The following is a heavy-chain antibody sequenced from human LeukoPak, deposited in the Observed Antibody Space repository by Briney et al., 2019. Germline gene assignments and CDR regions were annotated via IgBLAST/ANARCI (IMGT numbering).Heavy chain of an antibody. V-gene: IGHV4-30-2*01. D-gene: IGHD4-23*01. CDR1: GDPISPGGYY. J-gene: IGHJ4*02. CDR3: ARQKATPLPEDFDY. CDR2: ISHRGTT. Sequence: SQTLSLTCTVWGDPISPGGYYWSWVRQPPGRGLDGFGYISHRGTTDYNPSLKSRLTIFMDKSNNHFSLRLTSATAADTAVYFCARQKATPLPEDFDYWGQGTLVTVSS.